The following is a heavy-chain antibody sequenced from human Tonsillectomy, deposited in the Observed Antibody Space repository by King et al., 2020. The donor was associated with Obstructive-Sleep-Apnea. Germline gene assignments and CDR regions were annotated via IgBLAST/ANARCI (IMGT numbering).Heavy chain of an antibody. Sequence: VQLVQSGAEVKKPGESLRISCKGSGYSFTTYWITWVRQMPGKGLEWMGRIDPSDSYTKYSPSFQGHVTISVDTSISTAYLQWSSLKASDSAMYYCARLDDNSSWHDAFNIWGQGTMVTVSS. J-gene: IGHJ3*02. D-gene: IGHD6-13*01. V-gene: IGHV5-10-1*01. CDR3: ARLDDNSSWHDAFNI. CDR2: IDPSDSYT. CDR1: GYSFTTYW.